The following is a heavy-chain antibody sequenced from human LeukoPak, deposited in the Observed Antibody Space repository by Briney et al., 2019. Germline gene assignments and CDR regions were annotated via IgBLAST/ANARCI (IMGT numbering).Heavy chain of an antibody. D-gene: IGHD5-24*01. V-gene: IGHV3-23*01. J-gene: IGHJ4*02. CDR2: ISGSGGST. CDR3: AKDKAVEMATMFDY. Sequence: GGSLRLSCAASGFTFSSYAMSWVRRAPGKGLEWVSAISGSGGSTYYADSVKGRFTISRDNSKNTLYLQMNSLRAEDTAVYYCAKDKAVEMATMFDYWGQGTLVTVSS. CDR1: GFTFSSYA.